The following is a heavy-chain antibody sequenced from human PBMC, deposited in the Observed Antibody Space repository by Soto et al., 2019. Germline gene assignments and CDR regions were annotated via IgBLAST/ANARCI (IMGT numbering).Heavy chain of an antibody. D-gene: IGHD5-18*01. Sequence: SVKVSCQASGGTFSIYAISWVLQAPGQGLEWMGGIIPIFGTANYAQKFQGRVTITADESTSTAYMELSSLRSEDTAVYYWASGNRDGYKCLDYWDQGNLVTVAS. V-gene: IGHV1-69*13. CDR2: IIPIFGTA. CDR3: ASGNRDGYKCLDY. CDR1: GGTFSIYA. J-gene: IGHJ4*02.